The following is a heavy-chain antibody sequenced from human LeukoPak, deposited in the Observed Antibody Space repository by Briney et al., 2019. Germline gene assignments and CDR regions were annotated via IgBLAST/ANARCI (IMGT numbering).Heavy chain of an antibody. CDR1: GFTFSSYG. J-gene: IGHJ4*02. D-gene: IGHD3-9*01. Sequence: GGALRLSCAACGFTFSSYGMQWVRQAPGKGLEWVAFIRYDGSNKYYADSVKGGFTISRDNSKNTLYLQMNSLRAEDTAVYYCTRELRYFDWPAFDYWGQGTLVTVSS. V-gene: IGHV3-30*02. CDR2: IRYDGSNK. CDR3: TRELRYFDWPAFDY.